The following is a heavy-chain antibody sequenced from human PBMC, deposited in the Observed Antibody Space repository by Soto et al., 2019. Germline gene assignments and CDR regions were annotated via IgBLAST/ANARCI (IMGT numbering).Heavy chain of an antibody. Sequence: EVQLVECGGGLVKPGGSLRLSCGASGFTFSNAWMSWVRQAPGKGLEWAGRIKSKTDGGTTDYAAPVKGRFTISRDDSKTTLYLQMNSLKTEDTAVYYCTKGLGFGGWGQGTLVTVSS. J-gene: IGHJ4*02. CDR2: IKSKTDGGTT. D-gene: IGHD3-16*01. V-gene: IGHV3-15*01. CDR1: GFTFSNAW. CDR3: TKGLGFGG.